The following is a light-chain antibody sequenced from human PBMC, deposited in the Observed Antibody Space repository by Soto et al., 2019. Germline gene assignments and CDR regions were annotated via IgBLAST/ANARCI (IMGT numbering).Light chain of an antibody. CDR1: QSVSSNY. V-gene: IGKV3-20*01. CDR3: QQYGGSPPT. CDR2: GAS. J-gene: IGKJ1*01. Sequence: EIVLTQSPGTLSLSPGERATLSCRASQSVSSNYLAWYQRKPGQAPRLLIYGASSRATDIPNRFSGSGSGTDFTLTITRLEPEDFVVYFCQQYGGSPPTFGQGTKVEIE.